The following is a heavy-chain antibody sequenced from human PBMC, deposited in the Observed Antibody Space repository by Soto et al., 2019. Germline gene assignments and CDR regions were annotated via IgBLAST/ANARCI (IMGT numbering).Heavy chain of an antibody. V-gene: IGHV1-18*01. Sequence: GASVKVSCKASGYTFTSYGISWVRQAPGQGLEWMGWISAYNGNTNYAQKLQGRVTMTTDTSTSTAYMELRSLRSDDTAVYYCARDAYSSSWYLVDVWGQGTTVTVSS. D-gene: IGHD6-13*01. CDR2: ISAYNGNT. CDR3: ARDAYSSSWYLVDV. J-gene: IGHJ6*02. CDR1: GYTFTSYG.